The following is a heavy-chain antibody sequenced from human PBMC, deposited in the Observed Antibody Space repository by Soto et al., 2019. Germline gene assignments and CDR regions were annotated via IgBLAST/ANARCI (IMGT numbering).Heavy chain of an antibody. J-gene: IGHJ4*02. CDR3: ASRDPGTSVDY. D-gene: IGHD1-7*01. Sequence: QVQLQESGPGLVKPSGTLSLTCAVSGGSFTSNNWWTWVRQPPGQGLEWIGEIYRTGSTNYNPSLKSRVPISLDKSENQFSRKVTSLTAADTAGYYCASRDPGTSVDYWGQGTLVTVSS. V-gene: IGHV4-4*02. CDR2: IYRTGST. CDR1: GGSFTSNNW.